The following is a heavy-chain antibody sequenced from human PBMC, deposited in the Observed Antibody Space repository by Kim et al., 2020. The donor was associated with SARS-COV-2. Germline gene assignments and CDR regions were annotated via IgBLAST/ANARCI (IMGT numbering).Heavy chain of an antibody. V-gene: IGHV3-9*01. CDR2: ISWNSGSI. CDR3: AKDIWGAAAGIVMGNDY. Sequence: GGSLRLSCAASGFTFDDYAMHWVRQAPGKGLEWVSGISWNSGSIGYADSVKGRFTISRDNAKNSLYLQMNSLRAEDTALYYCAKDIWGAAAGIVMGNDYWGQGTLVTVSS. CDR1: GFTFDDYA. J-gene: IGHJ4*02. D-gene: IGHD6-13*01.